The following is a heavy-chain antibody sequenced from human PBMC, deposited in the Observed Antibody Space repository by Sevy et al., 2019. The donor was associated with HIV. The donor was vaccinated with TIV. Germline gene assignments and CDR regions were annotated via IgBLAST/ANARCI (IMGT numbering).Heavy chain of an antibody. CDR1: GFTFGDYA. CDR2: IRSKAYGGTT. Sequence: GESLKISCTASGFTFGDYAMSWFRQAPGKGLEWVGFIRSKAYGGTTEYAASVKGRFTITRDDSKSIAYLQMNSLKTEDTAVYYCTRVGGSSSWQTYYYYGMDVWGQGTTVTVSS. V-gene: IGHV3-49*03. CDR3: TRVGGSSSWQTYYYYGMDV. D-gene: IGHD6-13*01. J-gene: IGHJ6*02.